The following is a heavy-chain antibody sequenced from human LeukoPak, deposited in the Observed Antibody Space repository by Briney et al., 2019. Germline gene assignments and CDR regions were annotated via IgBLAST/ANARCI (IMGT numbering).Heavy chain of an antibody. D-gene: IGHD6-13*01. J-gene: IGHJ4*02. CDR2: KRYDGSNK. V-gene: IGHV3-30*02. CDR1: AFTFSSYG. Sequence: GGSLRLSCAAPAFTFSSYGMHWVRQAPGKGLEWVAFKRYDGSNKYYADSVKGRFTISRDNSKNTLYLQMNSLRAEDTAVYYCAKDRGIAAAGLHFDYWGQGTLVTVSS. CDR3: AKDRGIAAAGLHFDY.